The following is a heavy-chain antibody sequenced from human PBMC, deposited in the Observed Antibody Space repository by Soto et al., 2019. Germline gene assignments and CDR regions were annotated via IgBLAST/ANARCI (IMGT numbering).Heavy chain of an antibody. V-gene: IGHV4-34*01. D-gene: IGHD2-15*01. CDR3: ARGLSGKLSDYYYYYGMDV. J-gene: IGHJ6*02. Sequence: PSEPLSLTCAVYGGSFSGYYWSWIRQPPGKGLEWIGEINHSGSTNYNPSLKSRVTISVDTSKNQFSLKLSSVTAADTAVYYCARGLSGKLSDYYYYYGMDVWGQGTTVTVSS. CDR2: INHSGST. CDR1: GGSFSGYY.